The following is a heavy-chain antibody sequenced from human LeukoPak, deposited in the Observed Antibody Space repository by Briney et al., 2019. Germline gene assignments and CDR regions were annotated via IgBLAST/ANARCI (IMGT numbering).Heavy chain of an antibody. D-gene: IGHD3-10*01. Sequence: SETLSLTCTVSGGSISSSSYYWGWIRQPPGKGLEWIGSIYYSGSTYYNPSLKSRVTISVDTSKNQFSLKLSSVTAADTAVYYCAGSLGGPEGLDAFDIWGQGTMVTVSS. CDR3: AGSLGGPEGLDAFDI. CDR2: IYYSGST. J-gene: IGHJ3*02. V-gene: IGHV4-39*01. CDR1: GGSISSSSYY.